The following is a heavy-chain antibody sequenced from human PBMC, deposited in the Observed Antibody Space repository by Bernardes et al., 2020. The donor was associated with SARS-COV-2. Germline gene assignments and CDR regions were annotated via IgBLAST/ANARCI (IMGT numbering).Heavy chain of an antibody. CDR1: GYTLTGYY. Sequence: ASPKVVCKASGYTLTGYYMHWVRQTPGQGLEWMGWINPNSGGTNDAQKFQGWVTMTRDTSISTAYMELSRLRSDDTAVYYCARGQDIVVVPAEPYYYYYGMDVWGQGTTVTVSS. V-gene: IGHV1-2*04. CDR3: ARGQDIVVVPAEPYYYYYGMDV. J-gene: IGHJ6*02. CDR2: INPNSGGT. D-gene: IGHD2-2*01.